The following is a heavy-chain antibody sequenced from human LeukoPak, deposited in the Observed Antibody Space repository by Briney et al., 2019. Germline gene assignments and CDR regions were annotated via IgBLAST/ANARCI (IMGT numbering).Heavy chain of an antibody. V-gene: IGHV4-34*01. CDR1: GGSFSGYY. CDR2: IYYSGST. CDR3: ARARITMIPFDY. Sequence: SETLSLTCAVYGGSFSGYYWSWIRQPPGKGLEWIGSIYYSGSTYYNPSLKSRVTISVDTPKSHFSLKLSSVTAADTAVYYCARARITMIPFDYWGQGTLVTVSS. J-gene: IGHJ4*02. D-gene: IGHD3-22*01.